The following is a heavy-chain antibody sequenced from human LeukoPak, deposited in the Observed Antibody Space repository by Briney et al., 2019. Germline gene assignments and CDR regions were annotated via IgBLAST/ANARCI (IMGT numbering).Heavy chain of an antibody. CDR3: AKEGSEVIAYYFDY. CDR2: IRYDGSNK. V-gene: IGHV3-30*02. CDR1: GFTFSSYG. D-gene: IGHD2-21*01. J-gene: IGHJ4*02. Sequence: GGSLRLSCAASGFTFSSYGMHWVRQAPGKGLEWVAFIRYDGSNKYYADSVKGRFTISRDNSKNTLYLQMNSLRAEDTAVYYCAKEGSEVIAYYFDYWGQGTLVTVSS.